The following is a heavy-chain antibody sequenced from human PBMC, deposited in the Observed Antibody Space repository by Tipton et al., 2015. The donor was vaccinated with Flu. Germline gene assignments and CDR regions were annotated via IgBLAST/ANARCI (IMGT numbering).Heavy chain of an antibody. CDR1: GGSFSGYY. CDR2: INHSGST. J-gene: IGHJ4*02. D-gene: IGHD1-7*01. CDR3: ARHGGFFAGTTWGMGTLFDY. V-gene: IGHV4-34*01. Sequence: TLSLTCAVYGGSFSGYYWSWIRQPPGKGLEWIGEINHSGSTNYNPSLKSRATISVDTSKNQFSLKLSSVTAADTAVYYCARHGGFFAGTTWGMGTLFDYWGQGTLVTVSS.